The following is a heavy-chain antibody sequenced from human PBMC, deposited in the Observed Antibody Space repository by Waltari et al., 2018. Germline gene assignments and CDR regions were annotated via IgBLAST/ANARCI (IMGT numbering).Heavy chain of an antibody. J-gene: IGHJ4*02. CDR3: AKEGQLGYFVE. Sequence: EVKLLQSGGGLIEPGGSVRLYCAASGFSSGSEAMNWVRQAPGNVLEWVSVFARSGAIVYADSVKGRFTISRDISTSTLYLQMNNLRAEDTAIYYCAKEGQLGYFVEWGQGTLVTVSS. CDR2: FARSGAIV. CDR1: GFSSGSEA. V-gene: IGHV3-23*01. D-gene: IGHD3-9*01.